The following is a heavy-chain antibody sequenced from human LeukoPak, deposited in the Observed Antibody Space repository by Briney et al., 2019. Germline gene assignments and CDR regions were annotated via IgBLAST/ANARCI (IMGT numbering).Heavy chain of an antibody. D-gene: IGHD6-13*01. CDR3: ARDQYSSSWYWFDP. V-gene: IGHV4-59*01. CDR1: GGSINSYY. Sequence: SETLSLTCIVSGGSINSYYWSWIRQPPGKGLERIGYIYYSGSTNYNPSLKSRVTISVDTSKNQFSLKLSSVTAADTAVYYCARDQYSSSWYWFDPWGQGTLVTVSS. J-gene: IGHJ5*02. CDR2: IYYSGST.